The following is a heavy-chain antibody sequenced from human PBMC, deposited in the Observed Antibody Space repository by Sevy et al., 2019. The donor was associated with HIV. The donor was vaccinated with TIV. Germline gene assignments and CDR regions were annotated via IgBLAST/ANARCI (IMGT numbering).Heavy chain of an antibody. J-gene: IGHJ4*02. Sequence: GGSLRLSCAASECTFDDYGMSWVRQAPGKGLEWVSGINWNGGSTGYADSVKGRFTISRDNAKNSLYLQMNSLRAEDTALYYCARAPDTAMITYDYWGQGTLVTVSS. CDR3: ARAPDTAMITYDY. CDR1: ECTFDDYG. CDR2: INWNGGST. V-gene: IGHV3-20*04. D-gene: IGHD5-18*01.